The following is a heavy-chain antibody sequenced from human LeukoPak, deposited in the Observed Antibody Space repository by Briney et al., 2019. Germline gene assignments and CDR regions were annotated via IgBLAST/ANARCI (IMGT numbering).Heavy chain of an antibody. CDR2: IYYSGST. Sequence: SETLSLTCTVSGGSISSSSYYWGWIRQPPGKGLEWIGCIYYSGSTYYNPSLKSRVTISVDTSKSQFSLKLSSVTAADTAVYYCASFDFWSGYHDYWGQGTLVTVSS. CDR3: ASFDFWSGYHDY. J-gene: IGHJ4*02. CDR1: GGSISSSSYY. V-gene: IGHV4-39*07. D-gene: IGHD3-3*01.